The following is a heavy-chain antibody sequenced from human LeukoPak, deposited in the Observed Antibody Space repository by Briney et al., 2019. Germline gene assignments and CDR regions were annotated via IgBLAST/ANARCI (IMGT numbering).Heavy chain of an antibody. CDR1: GGSISSYY. V-gene: IGHV4-59*08. Sequence: ASETLSLTCTVSGGSISSYYWSWIRQPPGKGLEWIGYIYYSGSTNYNPSLKSRVTISVDTSKNQFSLKLSSVTAADTAVYYCARLVTTVTRVTHFDSWGQGTLVTVSS. J-gene: IGHJ4*02. CDR3: ARLVTTVTRVTHFDS. D-gene: IGHD4-17*01. CDR2: IYYSGST.